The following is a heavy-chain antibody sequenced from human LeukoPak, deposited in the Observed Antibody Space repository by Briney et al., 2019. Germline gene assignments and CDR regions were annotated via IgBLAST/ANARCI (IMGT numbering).Heavy chain of an antibody. CDR1: GFTFSSYW. V-gene: IGHV3-74*01. Sequence: GGSLRLSCAASGFTFSSYWMHWVRQAPGKGLVWVSRVNTDGRTTNCADSVRGRFTISRDNSKNTLYLQMNSLRAEDTAVYYCARVHDSSGYSPRYFDYWGQGTLVTVSS. D-gene: IGHD3-22*01. CDR2: VNTDGRTT. J-gene: IGHJ4*02. CDR3: ARVHDSSGYSPRYFDY.